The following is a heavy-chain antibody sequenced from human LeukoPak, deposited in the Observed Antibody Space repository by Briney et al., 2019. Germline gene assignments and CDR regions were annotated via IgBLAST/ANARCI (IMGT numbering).Heavy chain of an antibody. J-gene: IGHJ4*02. CDR2: IYHSGST. CDR1: GGSISSSNW. CDR3: ARHKRKEYYYDSSGYGYFDY. V-gene: IGHV4-4*02. Sequence: SETLSLTCAVSGGSISSSNWWSWVRQPPGKGLEWIGEIYHSGSTNYNPSLKSRVTISVDKSKSQFSLKLSSVTAADTAVYYCARHKRKEYYYDSSGYGYFDYWGQGTLVTVSS. D-gene: IGHD3-22*01.